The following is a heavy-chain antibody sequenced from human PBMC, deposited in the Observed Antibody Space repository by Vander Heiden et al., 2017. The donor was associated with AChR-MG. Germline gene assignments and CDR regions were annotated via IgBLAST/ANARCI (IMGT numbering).Heavy chain of an antibody. CDR2: MSYDGSNK. Sequence: QVHLVESGGGVVQPGRSLRLSCAASGFTFSSYGMHWVRQAPGKGLEWVAVMSYDGSNKYYADSVKGRFTISRDNSKNTLYLQMNSLRAEDTAVYYCAKDQPAPVAGEYYYYYNGMDVWGQGTTVTVSS. J-gene: IGHJ6*02. V-gene: IGHV3-30*18. CDR3: AKDQPAPVAGEYYYYYNGMDV. D-gene: IGHD6-19*01. CDR1: GFTFSSYG.